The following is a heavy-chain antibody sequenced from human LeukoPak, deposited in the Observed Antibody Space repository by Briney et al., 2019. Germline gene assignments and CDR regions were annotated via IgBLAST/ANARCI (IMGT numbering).Heavy chain of an antibody. J-gene: IGHJ4*02. CDR2: IYYSGTT. CDR3: ARVGVTAVSGDY. CDR1: GGSISSGGNF. Sequence: SQTLSLTCTVSGGSISSGGNFWSWIRQRPGKGLEWIGFIYYSGTTYSNPSLKSRVTISVDTSKNQFSLKLSSVTAADTAVYYCARVGVTAVSGDYWGQGTLVTVSS. D-gene: IGHD2-21*02. V-gene: IGHV4-31*03.